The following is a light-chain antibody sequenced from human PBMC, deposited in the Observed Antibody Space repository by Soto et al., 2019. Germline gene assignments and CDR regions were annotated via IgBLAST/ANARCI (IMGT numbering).Light chain of an antibody. J-gene: IGKJ5*01. CDR1: QSVSSSY. CDR3: QQHGSSHIT. V-gene: IGKV3-20*01. CDR2: GAS. Sequence: EIVLTQSPGTLSLSPGERATLSCRASQSVSSSYLAWYQQKPGQAPRLLIYGASSRATGIPDRFSGSGSGTDVTLTISRLEPEDFAVYYCQQHGSSHITFGQGTRLEIK.